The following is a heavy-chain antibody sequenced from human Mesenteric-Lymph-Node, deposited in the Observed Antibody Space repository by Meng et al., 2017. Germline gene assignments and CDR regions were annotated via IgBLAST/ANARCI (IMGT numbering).Heavy chain of an antibody. J-gene: IGHJ4*02. V-gene: IGHV7-4-1*02. CDR3: ARMTTVTTSLDY. CDR1: GYTFNSYA. D-gene: IGHD4-17*01. Sequence: VHLVESGCELMKPGGSVNVSCKAAGYTFNSYAMNWVRQPQGKGLEWMGCINTNTGNPTYAQGFTGRFVFSLDTSVSTAYLHISSLKVEDTAVYYCARMTTVTTSLDYWGQGTLVTVSS. CDR2: INTNTGNP.